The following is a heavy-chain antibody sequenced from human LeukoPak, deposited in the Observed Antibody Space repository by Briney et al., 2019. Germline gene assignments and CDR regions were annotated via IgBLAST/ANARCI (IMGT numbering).Heavy chain of an antibody. V-gene: IGHV3-64*01. D-gene: IGHD3-9*01. CDR3: ARGNTLTGYSRY. J-gene: IGHJ4*02. CDR1: GFTFSSFA. Sequence: PGGSLRPSCAASGFTFSSFAMHWVRQAPGKGLEYVSGISTNGGITYHANSVKGRFTISRDNSKNTLYLQMGSLRAEDMAVYYCARGNTLTGYSRYWGQGILVTVSS. CDR2: ISTNGGIT.